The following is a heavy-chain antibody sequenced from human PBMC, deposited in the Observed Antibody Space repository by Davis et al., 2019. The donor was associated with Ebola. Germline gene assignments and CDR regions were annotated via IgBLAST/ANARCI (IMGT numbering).Heavy chain of an antibody. Sequence: MPSETLSLTCTVSGGSISSSSYYWGWLRQPPGKGLEWIGSIYYSGSTYYNPSLKSRVTISVDTSKDQFSLKLSSVTAADTAVYYCAREIAAAVDYWGQGTLVTVSS. J-gene: IGHJ4*02. CDR2: IYYSGST. V-gene: IGHV4-39*02. CDR1: GGSISSSSYY. CDR3: AREIAAAVDY. D-gene: IGHD6-13*01.